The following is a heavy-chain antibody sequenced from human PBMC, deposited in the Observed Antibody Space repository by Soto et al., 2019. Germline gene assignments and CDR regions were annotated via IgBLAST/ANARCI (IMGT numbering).Heavy chain of an antibody. J-gene: IGHJ4*02. CDR2: ISYDGSNK. D-gene: IGHD2-15*01. Sequence: QVQLVESGGGVVQPGRSLRLSCAASGFTFSSYAMPWVRQAPGKGLEWVAVISYDGSNKYYADSVKGRFTISRDNSKNTMYLQMNSLRAEDTAVYYCARESVVWGQGTLVTVSS. CDR1: GFTFSSYA. CDR3: ARESVV. V-gene: IGHV3-30-3*01.